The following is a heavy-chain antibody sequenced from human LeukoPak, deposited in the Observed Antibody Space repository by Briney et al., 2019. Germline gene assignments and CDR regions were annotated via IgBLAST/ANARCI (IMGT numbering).Heavy chain of an antibody. CDR2: IKSKTDDEAT. J-gene: IGHJ4*02. Sequence: PGVPLTLSCAAWRFNFFNAWMMWLPHARGKGVEGGGRIKSKTDDEATDYAEAVKGRFTISRDDSKNTLDLQMNSRKTEDTAVYYCTKVLDFPSSNLVYWGQGTLVTVSS. CDR1: RFNFFNAW. CDR3: TKVLDFPSSNLVY. V-gene: IGHV3-15*01. D-gene: IGHD3-3*01.